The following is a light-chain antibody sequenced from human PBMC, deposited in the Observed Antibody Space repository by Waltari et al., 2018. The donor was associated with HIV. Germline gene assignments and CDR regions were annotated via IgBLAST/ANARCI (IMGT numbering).Light chain of an antibody. CDR1: SSDVGGYTY. J-gene: IGLJ1*01. CDR2: DVS. Sequence: QSALTQPASVSGSPGQSITLSSPGTSSDVGGYTYFSWYQQHPGKAPKLMIYDVSKRPSGVSNRFSGSKSGNTASLTISGLQAEDEADYYCCSYAGSSTYVFGTGTKVTVL. V-gene: IGLV2-23*02. CDR3: CSYAGSSTYV.